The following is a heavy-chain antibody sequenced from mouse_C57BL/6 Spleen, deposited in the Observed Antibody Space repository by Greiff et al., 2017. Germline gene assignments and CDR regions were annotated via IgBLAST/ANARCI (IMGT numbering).Heavy chain of an antibody. CDR2: IRSKSNNYAT. J-gene: IGHJ2*01. CDR3: VRQGGNWALDY. D-gene: IGHD4-1*01. Sequence: DVHLVESGGGLVQPKGSLKLSCAASGFSFNTYAMNWVRQAPGKGLEWVARIRSKSNNYATYYADSVKDRFTISRDDSESMLYLQMNNLKTEDTAMYYCVRQGGNWALDYWGQGTTLTVSS. CDR1: GFSFNTYA. V-gene: IGHV10-1*01.